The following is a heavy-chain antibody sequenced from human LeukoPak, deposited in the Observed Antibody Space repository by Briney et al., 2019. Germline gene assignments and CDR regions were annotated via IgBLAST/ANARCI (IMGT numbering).Heavy chain of an antibody. CDR2: IYYSGST. Sequence: SETLSLTCTVSGGSISSSSYYWGWIRQPPGRGLEWIGSIYYSGSTYYNPSLKGRVTISVDTSKTQFYLKLRSVTAADTAVYYCARYDVWGSYRAFDYWGQGTLVTVSS. CDR3: ARYDVWGSYRAFDY. J-gene: IGHJ4*02. D-gene: IGHD3-16*02. V-gene: IGHV4-39*07. CDR1: GGSISSSSYY.